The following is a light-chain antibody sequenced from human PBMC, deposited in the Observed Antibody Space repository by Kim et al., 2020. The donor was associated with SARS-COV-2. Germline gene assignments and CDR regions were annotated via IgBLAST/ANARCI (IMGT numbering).Light chain of an antibody. CDR3: AAWTDSLDAGV. Sequence: GQSVTISCSGSSSNIGNNTVNYYQQLPRTAPKFFIYTRHQRPSGVPDRFSGSKSGTSASQAISGLQSDDESDYYSAAWTDSLDAGVFGGGTELTVL. J-gene: IGLJ3*02. CDR1: SSNIGNNT. V-gene: IGLV1-44*01. CDR2: TRH.